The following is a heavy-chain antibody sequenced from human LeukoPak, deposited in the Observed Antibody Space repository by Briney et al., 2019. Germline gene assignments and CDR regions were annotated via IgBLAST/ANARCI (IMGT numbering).Heavy chain of an antibody. CDR3: ARRAAGMTFDI. J-gene: IGHJ3*02. CDR2: IYYSGST. D-gene: IGHD6-13*01. CDR1: GGSISSYY. V-gene: IGHV4-59*08. Sequence: PSETLSLTCTVSGGSISSYYWSWIRQPPGKGLEWIGYIYYSGSTNYNPSLKSRVTISVGTSKNQFSLKLSSVTAADTAVYYCARRAAGMTFDIWGQGTMVTVSS.